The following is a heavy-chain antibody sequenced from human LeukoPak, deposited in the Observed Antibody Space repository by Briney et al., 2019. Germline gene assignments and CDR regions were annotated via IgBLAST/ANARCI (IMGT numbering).Heavy chain of an antibody. Sequence: GGSLRLSCAASGFTVSSNYMSWVRQAPGKGLEWVSVIYSGGSTYYADSVKGRFTIPRHNSKNTLYLQMNSLRAEDTAVYYCARESSGSPGYYYYGMDVWGQGTTVTVSS. CDR1: GFTVSSNY. D-gene: IGHD3-22*01. J-gene: IGHJ6*02. CDR2: IYSGGST. V-gene: IGHV3-53*04. CDR3: ARESSGSPGYYYYGMDV.